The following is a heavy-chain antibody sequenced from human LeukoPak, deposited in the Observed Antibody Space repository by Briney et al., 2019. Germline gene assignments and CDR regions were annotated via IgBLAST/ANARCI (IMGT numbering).Heavy chain of an antibody. J-gene: IGHJ4*02. D-gene: IGHD3-10*01. V-gene: IGHV4-38-2*02. Sequence: PSETLSLTCTVSGYSISSGYYWGWIRQPPGKGLEWIGSIYRTGSTYYNPSLKSRVTISVDTSKNQLSLKLSSVTAADTAVYYCVRVYGSGSYRVDYWGQGTPVTVSS. CDR2: IYRTGST. CDR3: VRVYGSGSYRVDY. CDR1: GYSISSGYY.